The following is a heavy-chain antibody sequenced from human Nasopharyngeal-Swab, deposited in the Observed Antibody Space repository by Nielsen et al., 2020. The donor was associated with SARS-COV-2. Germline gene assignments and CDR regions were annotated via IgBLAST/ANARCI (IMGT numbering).Heavy chain of an antibody. J-gene: IGHJ6*02. CDR2: IIPIFGTA. CDR1: GGTFSSYA. V-gene: IGHV1-69*06. CDR3: ARDRIEITIFGVVYYGMDV. D-gene: IGHD3-3*01. Sequence: SVKVSCKASGGTFSSYAISWVRQAPGQGPEWMGGIIPIFGTANYAQKFQGRVTITADKSTSTAYMELSSLRSEDTAVYYCARDRIEITIFGVVYYGMDVWGQGTTVTVSS.